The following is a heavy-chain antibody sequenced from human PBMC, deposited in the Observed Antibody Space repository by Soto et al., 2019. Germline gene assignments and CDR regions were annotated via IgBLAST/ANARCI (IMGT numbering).Heavy chain of an antibody. J-gene: IGHJ3*02. CDR2: VYYSGST. V-gene: IGHV4-39*01. D-gene: IGHD3-16*01. Sequence: SETLSLTCTVSGGSISSSNYYWGWIRQPPGKGLEWIGNVYYSGSTSYNSSLKSRVTISVDTSKNQFSLRLSSVTAADTAVYYCASPSLGAFDIWGQGTMVTVSS. CDR1: GGSISSSNYY. CDR3: ASPSLGAFDI.